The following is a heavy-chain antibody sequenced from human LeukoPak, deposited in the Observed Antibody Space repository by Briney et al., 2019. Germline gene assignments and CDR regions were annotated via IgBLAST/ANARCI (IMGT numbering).Heavy chain of an antibody. Sequence: ASVEVSCKASGYAFTTTYINWVRQAPGQGLEWMGRISAYNGYTSYAQKFQGRVAMTTDSSTSIAYMDLASLTSDDTAVYYCARGGTYYPCIDYWGQGTLVTVSS. D-gene: IGHD1-26*01. CDR2: ISAYNGYT. J-gene: IGHJ4*02. CDR1: GYAFTTTY. V-gene: IGHV1-18*01. CDR3: ARGGTYYPCIDY.